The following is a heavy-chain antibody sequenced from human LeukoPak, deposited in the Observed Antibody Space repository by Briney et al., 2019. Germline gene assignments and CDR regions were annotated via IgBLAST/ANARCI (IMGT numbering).Heavy chain of an antibody. CDR3: ARASRRGYSYGSYFDY. CDR1: GYTFTDYY. D-gene: IGHD5-18*01. J-gene: IGHJ4*02. CDR2: INPNSGGT. Sequence: ASVKVSCKASGYTFTDYYMHWVRQAPGQGLEWMGWINPNSGGTNYAQKFQGRVTMTRDSSISTAYMELSRLRSDDTAVYYCARASRRGYSYGSYFDYWGQGTLVTVSS. V-gene: IGHV1-2*02.